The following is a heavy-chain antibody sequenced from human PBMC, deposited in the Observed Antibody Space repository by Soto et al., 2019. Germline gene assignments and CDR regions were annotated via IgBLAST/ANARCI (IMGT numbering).Heavy chain of an antibody. D-gene: IGHD6-19*01. V-gene: IGHV3-23*01. CDR1: GFTFNSYA. Sequence: GGSLRLSCAASGFTFNSYAMNWVRQAPGKGLDWVSAISGSGGSTYYADSVKGRFTISRDNSKNTLYLQMNSLRAEDTAVYYCAKGLGHYYYYAMDVWGRGTTVTVSS. J-gene: IGHJ6*02. CDR3: AKGLGHYYYYAMDV. CDR2: ISGSGGST.